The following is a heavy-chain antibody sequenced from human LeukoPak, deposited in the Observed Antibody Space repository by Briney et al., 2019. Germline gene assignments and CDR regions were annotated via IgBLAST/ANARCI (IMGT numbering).Heavy chain of an antibody. Sequence: PGGSLRLSCAASGFTFSTYGMSWVRQAPGKGLEWVSAISDGGDRPYYADSVKGRFTISRDSSKSTLYLQMNSLRAEDTAVYYCAKRPPSSDAEYFQHWGQGTLVTVSS. CDR2: ISDGGDRP. D-gene: IGHD6-6*01. V-gene: IGHV3-23*01. J-gene: IGHJ1*01. CDR1: GFTFSTYG. CDR3: AKRPPSSDAEYFQH.